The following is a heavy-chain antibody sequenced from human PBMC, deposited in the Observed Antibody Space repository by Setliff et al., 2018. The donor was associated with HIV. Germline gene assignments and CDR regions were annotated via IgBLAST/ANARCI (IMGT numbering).Heavy chain of an antibody. V-gene: IGHV1-8*01. J-gene: IGHJ5*02. Sequence: ASVKVSCKASGYTFTNYYIHWLRQAPGQGLEWMGWINPNSGDTISADRFQGRLVMTTNTSTTTAFMELSSLRSDDTALYFCARGWGLWFGQLSILPLDPWGQGTLVTVSS. CDR1: GYTFTNYY. D-gene: IGHD3-10*01. CDR3: ARGWGLWFGQLSILPLDP. CDR2: INPNSGDT.